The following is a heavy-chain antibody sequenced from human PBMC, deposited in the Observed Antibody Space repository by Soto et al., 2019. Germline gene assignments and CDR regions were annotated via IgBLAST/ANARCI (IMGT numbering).Heavy chain of an antibody. D-gene: IGHD3-16*02. CDR2: IRSKAYGGTT. J-gene: IGHJ3*02. CDR3: TRSVTTYDYVWGSYRPDAFDI. Sequence: PGGSLRLSCTASGFTFGDYAMSWFRQAPGKGLEWVGFIRSKAYGGTTEYAASVKGRFTISRDDSKSIAYLQMNSLKTEDTAVYYFTRSVTTYDYVWGSYRPDAFDIWGQGTMVTVSS. CDR1: GFTFGDYA. V-gene: IGHV3-49*03.